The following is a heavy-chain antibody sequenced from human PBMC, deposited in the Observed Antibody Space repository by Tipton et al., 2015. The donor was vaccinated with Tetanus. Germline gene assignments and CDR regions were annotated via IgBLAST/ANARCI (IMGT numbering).Heavy chain of an antibody. CDR2: IDPGDSES. CDR3: ARHRKDGIVPVAFDS. CDR1: GYNFTKYW. D-gene: IGHD2-2*01. Sequence: QLVQSGAEVKKPGESLRISCTASGYNFTKYWIGWVRQMPGKGLEWMGIIDPGDSESKYSPSFRGQVTFSADRSTNNVYLQWSSLKASDTAFYYCARHRKDGIVPVAFDSWGQG. J-gene: IGHJ4*02. V-gene: IGHV5-51*01.